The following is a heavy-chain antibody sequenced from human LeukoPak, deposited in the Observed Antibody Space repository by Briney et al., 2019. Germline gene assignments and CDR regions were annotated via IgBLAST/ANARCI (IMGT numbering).Heavy chain of an antibody. CDR3: ASINYGGNSWFGYYYYGMDA. J-gene: IGHJ6*02. V-gene: IGHV3-74*01. D-gene: IGHD4-23*01. Sequence: PGGSLRLFCAASGFTFSSYWMHWVPQAPGKGLVWVSRINSDGSSTSYADSVKGRFTISRDNAKNTLYLQMNSLRAEDTAVYYCASINYGGNSWFGYYYYGMDAWGQGTTVTVSS. CDR2: INSDGSST. CDR1: GFTFSSYW.